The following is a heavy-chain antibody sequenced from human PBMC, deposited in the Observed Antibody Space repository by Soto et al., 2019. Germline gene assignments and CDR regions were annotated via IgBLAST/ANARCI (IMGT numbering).Heavy chain of an antibody. D-gene: IGHD4-17*01. V-gene: IGHV4-59*08. CDR2: IYYSGST. J-gene: IGHJ4*02. CDR3: ARTPSHGDYVDY. Sequence: SETLSLTCTVSGGSISSYYWSWIRQPPGKGLEWIGYIYYSGSTNYNPSLKSRVTISVDTSKNQFSLKLSSVTAADTAVYYCARTPSHGDYVDYWGQGTLVTVSS. CDR1: GGSISSYY.